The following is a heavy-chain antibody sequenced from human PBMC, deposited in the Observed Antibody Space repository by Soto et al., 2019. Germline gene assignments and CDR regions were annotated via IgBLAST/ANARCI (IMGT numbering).Heavy chain of an antibody. CDR3: ARDYDSSALGPFDY. CDR1: GGSISSGGYY. Sequence: SETLSLTCTVSGGSISSGGYYWSWIRQHPGKGLEWIGYIYYSGSTYYNPSLKSRVTISVDTSKNQFSLKLSSVTAEDTAVYYCARDYDSSALGPFDYWGQGTLVTVSS. CDR2: IYYSGST. V-gene: IGHV4-31*03. D-gene: IGHD3-22*01. J-gene: IGHJ4*02.